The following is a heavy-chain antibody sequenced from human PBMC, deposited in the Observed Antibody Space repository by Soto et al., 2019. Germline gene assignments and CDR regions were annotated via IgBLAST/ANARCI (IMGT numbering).Heavy chain of an antibody. J-gene: IGHJ6*02. V-gene: IGHV4-34*01. CDR3: ARGGGYCSSTSCYPYYDMDV. CDR1: GGSFSGYY. CDR2: INHSGST. Sequence: QVQLQQWGAGLLKPSETLSLTCAVYGGSFSGYYWSWIRQPPGKGLEWIGEINHSGSTNYNPSLKSRVTISVDTSKNQFSLKLSSVTAADTAVYYYARGGGYCSSTSCYPYYDMDVWGQGTTVTVSS. D-gene: IGHD2-2*01.